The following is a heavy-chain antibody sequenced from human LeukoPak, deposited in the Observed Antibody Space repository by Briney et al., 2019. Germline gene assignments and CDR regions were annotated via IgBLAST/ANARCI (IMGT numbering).Heavy chain of an antibody. CDR2: ISYDGSNK. V-gene: IGHV3-30*04. Sequence: GGSLRLSCAASGFTFSSYAMHWVRQAPGKGLEWVAVISYDGSNKYYADSVKGRFTISRDNSKNTLHLQMNSLRAEDTAVYYCAREPHSTGYYYSFDYWGQGTLVNVSS. D-gene: IGHD3-22*01. CDR3: AREPHSTGYYYSFDY. CDR1: GFTFSSYA. J-gene: IGHJ4*02.